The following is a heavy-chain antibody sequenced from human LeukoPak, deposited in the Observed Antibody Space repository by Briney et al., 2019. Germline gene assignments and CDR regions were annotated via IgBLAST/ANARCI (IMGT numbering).Heavy chain of an antibody. D-gene: IGHD5-18*01. V-gene: IGHV3-7*01. CDR3: ASDRYSSGDY. CDR1: GFPFSNYW. J-gene: IGHJ4*02. Sequence: GGSLRLSCAASGFPFSNYWMTWVRQAPGKGREWVANIKQDGSVKNYVGSVRGRFTISRDNAKNSLYLEMSSLRAEDTAVYYCASDRYSSGDYWGQGTLVTVSS. CDR2: IKQDGSVK.